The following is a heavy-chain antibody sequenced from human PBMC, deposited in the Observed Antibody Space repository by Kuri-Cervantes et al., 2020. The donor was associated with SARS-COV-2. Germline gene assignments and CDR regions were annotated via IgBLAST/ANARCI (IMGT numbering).Heavy chain of an antibody. V-gene: IGHV1-2*04. J-gene: IGHJ3*02. CDR3: ARSTPFRRLLVISQGGAFDI. D-gene: IGHD3-22*01. Sequence: ASVNVSCKASGYTFTGYYMHWVRQAPGKGNEWMGWINHNSGGTNYAQKFQGWVTMTRDTSISTVYMALSRLRSDYTAVYYCARSTPFRRLLVISQGGAFDIWGHGTMVTVSS. CDR1: GYTFTGYY. CDR2: INHNSGGT.